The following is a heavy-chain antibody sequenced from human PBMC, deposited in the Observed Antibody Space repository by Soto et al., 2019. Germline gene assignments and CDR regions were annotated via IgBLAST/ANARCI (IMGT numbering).Heavy chain of an antibody. CDR2: IIPIFGTA. D-gene: IGHD6-6*01. CDR1: GGTFSSYA. V-gene: IGHV1-69*12. CDR3: ADYGSSNPYYYYGMAV. J-gene: IGHJ6*02. Sequence: QVQLVQSGAEVKKPGSSVKVSCKASGGTFSSYAISWVRQAPGQGLEWMGGIIPIFGTANYAQKFQGRVTITADESTSTAYMELSSQRSEDTAVYYCADYGSSNPYYYYGMAVWGQGTPVTVSS.